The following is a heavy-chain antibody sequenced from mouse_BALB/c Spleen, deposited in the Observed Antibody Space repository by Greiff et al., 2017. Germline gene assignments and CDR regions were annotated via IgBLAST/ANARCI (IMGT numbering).Heavy chain of an antibody. Sequence: QVQLQQSGAELMKPGASVKISCKATGYTFSSYWIEWVKQRPGHGLEWIGEILPGSGSTNYNEKFKGKATFTADTSSNTAYMQLSSLTSEDSAVYYCARPLSYYDYDGFAYWGQGTLVTVSA. V-gene: IGHV1-9*01. D-gene: IGHD2-4*01. CDR3: ARPLSYYDYDGFAY. J-gene: IGHJ3*01. CDR1: GYTFSSYW. CDR2: ILPGSGST.